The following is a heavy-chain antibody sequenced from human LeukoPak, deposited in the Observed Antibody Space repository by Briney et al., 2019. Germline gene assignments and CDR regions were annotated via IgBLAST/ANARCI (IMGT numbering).Heavy chain of an antibody. J-gene: IGHJ4*02. V-gene: IGHV3-7*01. CDR3: ARDYVWGSSESDY. D-gene: IGHD7-27*01. Sequence: PGGSLRLSCAASGFTFSGYWMTWFRQTPLKGLEWVGNIKYDGSETYYLDSVKGRFTISRDNAKNSLYLQMNSLRVEDTAVYYCARDYVWGSSESDYWGQGTLVTVSS. CDR1: GFTFSGYW. CDR2: IKYDGSET.